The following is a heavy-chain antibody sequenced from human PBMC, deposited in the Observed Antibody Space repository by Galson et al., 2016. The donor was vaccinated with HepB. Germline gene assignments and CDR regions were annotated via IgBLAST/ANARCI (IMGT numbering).Heavy chain of an antibody. CDR2: IYYSGST. CDR1: GGSISSNGYF. Sequence: TLSLTCTVSGGSISSNGYFWSWIRQLPGKGLEWIGYIYYSGSTYYNPSLKSRVAISVDTSKNQFPLNLSAVTAADTAVFYCARVDYTSGSYSLDSWGQGTLVTVSS. D-gene: IGHD3-10*01. J-gene: IGHJ4*02. CDR3: ARVDYTSGSYSLDS. V-gene: IGHV4-31*03.